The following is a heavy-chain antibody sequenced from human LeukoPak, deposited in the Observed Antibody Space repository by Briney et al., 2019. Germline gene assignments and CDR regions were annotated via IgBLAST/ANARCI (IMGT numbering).Heavy chain of an antibody. CDR3: ARVDSIRGGFDP. CDR1: GYTFTSYG. J-gene: IGHJ5*02. D-gene: IGHD3-10*01. Sequence: ASVKVSCKASGYTFTSYGISWVRQAPGQGLEWMGWISAYNGNTNYAQKLQGRVTMTTDTSTSTAYTELRSLRSDDTAVYYCARVDSIRGGFDPWGQGTLVTVSS. V-gene: IGHV1-18*01. CDR2: ISAYNGNT.